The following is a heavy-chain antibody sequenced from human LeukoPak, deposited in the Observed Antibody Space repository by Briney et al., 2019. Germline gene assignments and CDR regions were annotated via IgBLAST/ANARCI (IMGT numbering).Heavy chain of an antibody. CDR1: GFTFSSYA. V-gene: IGHV3-64*01. CDR3: AVSRTAHYYYGMDV. CDR2: ISSNGGST. D-gene: IGHD1-14*01. Sequence: PGGSLRLSCAASGFTFSSYAMHWVRQAPGKGLEYVSAISSNGGSTYYANSVKGRFTISRDNSKNTLYLQMGSLRAEDMAVYYCAVSRTAHYYYGMDVWGQGTTVTVSS. J-gene: IGHJ6*02.